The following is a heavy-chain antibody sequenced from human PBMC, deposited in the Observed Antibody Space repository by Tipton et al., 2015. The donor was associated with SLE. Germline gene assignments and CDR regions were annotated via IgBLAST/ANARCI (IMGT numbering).Heavy chain of an antibody. Sequence: LRLSCTVSGGPISSSSYYWGWIRQPPGKGLEWIGSIYYSGSADYNPSLKRRVFVAVDTSPNQLSLSLRSVIAADTAVYYCARVHSKGDAFDIWGQGILVTVSS. CDR3: ARVHSKGDAFDI. V-gene: IGHV4-39*07. J-gene: IGHJ3*02. CDR2: IYYSGSA. CDR1: GGPISSSSYY.